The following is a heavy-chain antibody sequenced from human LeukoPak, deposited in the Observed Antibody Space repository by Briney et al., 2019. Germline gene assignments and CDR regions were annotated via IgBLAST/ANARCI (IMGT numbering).Heavy chain of an antibody. CDR1: GFTFSTYW. CDR3: ARSGSGYFDY. J-gene: IGHJ4*02. V-gene: IGHV3-7*01. Sequence: PGGSLRLSCAASGFTFSTYWMSWVRQAPGKGLEWVANIKQDGSEKYYRDSVQGRFTISRDNAKNSLYLQMNSLRAEDTAVYYCARSGSGYFDYWGQGSLVTVSS. CDR2: IKQDGSEK.